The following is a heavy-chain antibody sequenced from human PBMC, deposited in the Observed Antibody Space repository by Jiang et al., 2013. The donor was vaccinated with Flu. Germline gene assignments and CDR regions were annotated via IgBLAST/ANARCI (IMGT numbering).Heavy chain of an antibody. CDR1: GYTFTSYY. Sequence: EVKKPGASVKVSCKASGYTFTSYYMHWVRQAPGQGLEWMGIINPSGGSTSYAQKFQGRVTMTRDTSTSTVYMELSSLRSEDTAVYYCARAYCSGGSCYSLFDYWGQGTLVTVSS. V-gene: IGHV1-46*03. J-gene: IGHJ4*02. CDR2: INPSGGST. D-gene: IGHD2-15*01. CDR3: ARAYCSGGSCYSLFDY.